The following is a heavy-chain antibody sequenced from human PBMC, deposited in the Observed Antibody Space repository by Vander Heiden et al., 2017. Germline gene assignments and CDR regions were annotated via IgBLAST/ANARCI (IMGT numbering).Heavy chain of an antibody. CDR2: IRRGLEGGTT. CDR3: TTGLRPTYDH. D-gene: IGHD2-21*02. CDR1: EFAFSDAW. J-gene: IGHJ4*02. Sequence: EVQMVESGGGLVKPVGSLRLSCVVSEFAFSDAWMTWIRQAPGKGLEWVGRIRRGLEGGTTEYAAPVKGRFTISRDDSISTFFLQMNSLKIEDTALYYCTTGLRPTYDHWGQGTLVTVSS. V-gene: IGHV3-15*01.